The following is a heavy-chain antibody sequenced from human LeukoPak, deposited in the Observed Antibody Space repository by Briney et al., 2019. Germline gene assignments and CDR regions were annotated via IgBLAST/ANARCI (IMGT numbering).Heavy chain of an antibody. CDR3: ARARYDYVWGSYRYTAGVLYFDY. V-gene: IGHV3-7*01. CDR1: GFTFSSYW. CDR2: IKQDGSEE. Sequence: GGSLRLSCAASGFTFSSYWMSWVRQAPGKGLEWVANIKQDGSEEYYVDSVKGRFTISRDNAKNSLYLQMNSLRAEDTAVYYCARARYDYVWGSYRYTAGVLYFDYWGQGTLVTVSS. J-gene: IGHJ4*02. D-gene: IGHD3-16*02.